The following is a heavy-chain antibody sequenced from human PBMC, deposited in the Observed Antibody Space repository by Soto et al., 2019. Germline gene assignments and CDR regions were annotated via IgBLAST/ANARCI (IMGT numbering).Heavy chain of an antibody. CDR3: ARIWDYYDSSGYWFDP. D-gene: IGHD3-22*01. V-gene: IGHV4-59*01. J-gene: IGHJ5*02. Sequence: PETLSLPCRVSGGSISSYYCSWIRQHPGKGLEWIGYIYYSGSTKYNPSLKSRVTLSVDTSKNQFSLKLSSVTAADTAVYYCARIWDYYDSSGYWFDPWGQGTLVTGSS. CDR2: IYYSGST. CDR1: GGSISSYY.